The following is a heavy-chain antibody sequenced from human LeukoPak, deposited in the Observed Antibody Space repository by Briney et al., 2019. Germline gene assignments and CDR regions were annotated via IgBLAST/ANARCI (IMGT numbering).Heavy chain of an antibody. J-gene: IGHJ4*02. Sequence: PGGSLRLSCAASGFTFSTYSMNWVRQAPGKGLEWVSYISSSSSTIYYADSVKGRFTISRDNAKNLLYLQMNSLRDDDTAVYYCARETYGSGSYRLDYWGQGTLVTVSS. CDR3: ARETYGSGSYRLDY. CDR2: ISSSSSTI. V-gene: IGHV3-48*02. D-gene: IGHD3-10*01. CDR1: GFTFSTYS.